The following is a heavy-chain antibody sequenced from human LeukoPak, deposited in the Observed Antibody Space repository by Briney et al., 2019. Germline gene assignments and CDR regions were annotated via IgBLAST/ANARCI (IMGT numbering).Heavy chain of an antibody. Sequence: GGSLRLSCAASGFTFSSYAMSRDRQAPGKELKGVSALSGSGGSTYYADSVKGRFTISRDNSKNTLYLQMNSLRAEDTAVYYCAKDLTRGYSYGPNMGIFDYWGQGTLVTVSS. CDR3: AKDLTRGYSYGPNMGIFDY. CDR2: LSGSGGST. V-gene: IGHV3-23*01. D-gene: IGHD5-18*01. J-gene: IGHJ4*02. CDR1: GFTFSSYA.